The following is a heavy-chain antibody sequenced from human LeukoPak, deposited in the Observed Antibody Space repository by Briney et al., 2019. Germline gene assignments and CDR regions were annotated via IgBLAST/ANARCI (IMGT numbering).Heavy chain of an antibody. CDR3: TRVITIGQPPYYYYMDV. Sequence: ASVKVSCKASGGTFINYGFSWVGQAPGQGLEGMGGIIPMSGALNYAQKFQGRVTITADESTSTAYMELSSLRSEDTAVYYCTRVITIGQPPYYYYMDVWGRGTTVTVSS. V-gene: IGHV1-69*13. CDR2: IIPMSGAL. CDR1: GGTFINYG. J-gene: IGHJ6*03. D-gene: IGHD3-10*01.